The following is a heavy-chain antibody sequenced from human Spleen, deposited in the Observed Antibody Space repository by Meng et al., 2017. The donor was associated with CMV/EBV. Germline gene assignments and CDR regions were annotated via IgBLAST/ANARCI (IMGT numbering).Heavy chain of an antibody. CDR1: GYTFTSYG. CDR3: ARVGPIVGATDYYYGMDV. V-gene: IGHV1-18*01. J-gene: IGHJ6*02. CDR2: ISAYNGNT. D-gene: IGHD1-26*01. Sequence: ASVKVSCKASGYTFTSYGISWVRQAPGQGLEWMGWISAYNGNTNYVQKFQGRVTMTTDTSTGTAYMELRSLRSDDTAVYYCARVGPIVGATDYYYGMDVWGQGTTVTVSS.